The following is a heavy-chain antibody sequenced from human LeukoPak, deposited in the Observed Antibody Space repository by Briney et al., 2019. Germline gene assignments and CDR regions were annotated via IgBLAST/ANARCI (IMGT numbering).Heavy chain of an antibody. V-gene: IGHV1-8*02. CDR2: MNPKSGYT. Sequence: ASVEVSCKASGYTFSSYDINWVRQAPGQGLELVGWMNPKSGYTVYTEKFQGRVTITTNTSITTVYMDLSGLRSEDTAVYYCARGPLARNDYYYYGMDVWGQGTTVTVSS. CDR3: ARGPLARNDYYYYGMDV. CDR1: GYTFSSYD. J-gene: IGHJ6*02.